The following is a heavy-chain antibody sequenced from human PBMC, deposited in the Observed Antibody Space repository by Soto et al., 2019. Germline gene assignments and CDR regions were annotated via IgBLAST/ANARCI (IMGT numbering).Heavy chain of an antibody. V-gene: IGHV1-18*01. Sequence: QVQLVQSGAEVTKPGASVKVSCKASGYTFTSYHITWVRQAPGKGLELMGWISAYNGNTNYAQKIQGRVTMTTDTATSTAYMELRSRRSDDTAVYYCSRDSPPPREWGQGTLVTVSS. CDR1: GYTFTSYH. CDR2: ISAYNGNT. CDR3: SRDSPPPRE. J-gene: IGHJ4*02.